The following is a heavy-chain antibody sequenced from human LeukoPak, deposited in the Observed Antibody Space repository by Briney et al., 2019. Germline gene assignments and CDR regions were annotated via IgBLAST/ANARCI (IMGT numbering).Heavy chain of an antibody. CDR1: GYTFTDYY. V-gene: IGHV1-2*02. J-gene: IGHJ4*02. CDR3: ARAKYLDY. CDR2: INPNSGGT. Sequence: GASVKVSCKASGYTFTDYYVHWVRQAPGQGLEWMGGINPNSGGTNFAQKFQGRVTMTRDTSIRTVYLEMSSLRSDNTALYYCARAKYLDYWGQGTPVTVSS.